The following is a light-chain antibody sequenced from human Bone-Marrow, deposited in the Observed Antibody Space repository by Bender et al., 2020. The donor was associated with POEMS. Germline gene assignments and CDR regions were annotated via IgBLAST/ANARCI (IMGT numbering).Light chain of an antibody. CDR1: NIDRQS. CDR3: SSYAGSSNV. J-gene: IGLJ1*01. CDR2: DDR. Sequence: YVLTQPPSVSVAPGQTARITCGGDNIDRQSVHWYRQKPGQAPVLVVYDDRDRPTGVPDRFSGSKSGNTASLTVSGLQAEDEADYYCSSYAGSSNVFGTGTRVTVL. V-gene: IGLV3-21*02.